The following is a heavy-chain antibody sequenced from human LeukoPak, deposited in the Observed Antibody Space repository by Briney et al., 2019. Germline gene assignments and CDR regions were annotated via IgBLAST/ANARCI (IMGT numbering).Heavy chain of an antibody. CDR2: IRYDGSNK. V-gene: IGHV3-30*02. Sequence: GGSLRLSCAASGFTFSSYGMHWVRQAPGKGLEWVAFIRYDGSNKYYADSVKGRFTISRDNSKNTLYLQMNSLRAEDTAVYYCAKDGGTGTTGSYYYYMDVWGKGTTVTVS. CDR3: AKDGGTGTTGSYYYYMDV. J-gene: IGHJ6*03. D-gene: IGHD1-1*01. CDR1: GFTFSSYG.